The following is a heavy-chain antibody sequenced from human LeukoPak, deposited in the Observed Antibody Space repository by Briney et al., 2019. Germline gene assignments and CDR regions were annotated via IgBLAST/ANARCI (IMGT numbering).Heavy chain of an antibody. J-gene: IGHJ4*02. Sequence: GGSLRLSCAVSGFPFSVYEMNWVRQAPGKGLEWVSNIGSSGTTIYYADSVRGRFSISRDNAKSSLYLQMNSLRVEDTAVYYCALLAVASDFDYWGQGALVTVSS. D-gene: IGHD6-19*01. V-gene: IGHV3-48*03. CDR3: ALLAVASDFDY. CDR2: IGSSGTTI. CDR1: GFPFSVYE.